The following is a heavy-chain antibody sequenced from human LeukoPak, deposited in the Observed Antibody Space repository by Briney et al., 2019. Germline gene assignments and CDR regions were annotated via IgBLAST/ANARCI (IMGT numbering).Heavy chain of an antibody. CDR1: GGSVSSGSYY. J-gene: IGHJ4*02. CDR2: IYYSGST. V-gene: IGHV4-61*01. Sequence: PSETLSLTCTVSGGSVSSGSYYSSWIRQPPGKGLEWIGYIYYSGSTNYNPSLKTRVTISVDTSKNQFSLKLSSVTAADTAVYYCARGIVELDRTGPEGYWGQGTLVTVSS. CDR3: ARGIVELDRTGPEGY. D-gene: IGHD3/OR15-3a*01.